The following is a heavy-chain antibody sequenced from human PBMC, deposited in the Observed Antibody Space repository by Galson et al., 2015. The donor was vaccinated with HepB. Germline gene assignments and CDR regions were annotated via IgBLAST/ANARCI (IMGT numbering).Heavy chain of an antibody. CDR3: AKDLCGGDCYSDYYYGMDV. CDR2: ISYDGSNK. J-gene: IGHJ6*02. V-gene: IGHV3-30*18. D-gene: IGHD2-21*02. Sequence: SLKLSCAASGLTFSSYGMHWVRQAPGKGLEWVAVISYDGSNKYYADSVKGRFTISRDNSKNTLYLQMNSLRAEDTAVYYCAKDLCGGDCYSDYYYGMDVWGQGTTVTVSS. CDR1: GLTFSSYG.